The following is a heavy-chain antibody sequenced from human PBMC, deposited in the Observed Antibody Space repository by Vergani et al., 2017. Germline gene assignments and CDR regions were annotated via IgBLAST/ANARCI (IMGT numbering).Heavy chain of an antibody. V-gene: IGHV3-21*01. CDR3: ARVVGSSGWYGKYYYYYMDV. D-gene: IGHD6-19*01. CDR2: ISSSSSYI. Sequence: EVQLVESGGGLVKPGGSLRLSCAASGFTFSSYSMNWVRQAPGKGLEWVSSISSSSSYIYYADSVKGRFTISRDNSKNSLYLQMKSLRAEETAVYYCARVVGSSGWYGKYYYYYMDVWGKGTTVTVSS. CDR1: GFTFSSYS. J-gene: IGHJ6*03.